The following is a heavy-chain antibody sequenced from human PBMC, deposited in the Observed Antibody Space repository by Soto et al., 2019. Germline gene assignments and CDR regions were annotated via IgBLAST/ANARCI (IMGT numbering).Heavy chain of an antibody. J-gene: IGHJ4*01. CDR3: TTDSYITSIIVRSDY. CDR2: VKSKTDGGTT. Sequence: GGSLRLSCAASGFTFSNAWINWVRQTPGKGLEWVGRVKSKTDGGTTDFAAPVKGRFAISRDDSKNMVYLEMNSLKTEDTAIYYCTTDSYITSIIVRSDYWGHGTLVTVSS. D-gene: IGHD3-22*01. CDR1: GFTFSNAW. V-gene: IGHV3-15*07.